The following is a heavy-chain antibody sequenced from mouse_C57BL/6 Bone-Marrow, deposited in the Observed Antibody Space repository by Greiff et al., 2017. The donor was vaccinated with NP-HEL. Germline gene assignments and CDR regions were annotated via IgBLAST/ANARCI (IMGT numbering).Heavy chain of an antibody. CDR1: GYTFTSYW. V-gene: IGHV1-55*01. CDR2: IYPGRGST. CDR3: AREGDYFGY. Sequence: QVQLQQPGAELVKPGASVKMSCKASGYTFTSYWITWVKQRPGQGLAWIGDIYPGRGSTKYIEKFKSKATRTVDPSASAAYMQLSSLTSEDSAVYYCAREGDYFGYGGEGTTLTVSS. J-gene: IGHJ2*01.